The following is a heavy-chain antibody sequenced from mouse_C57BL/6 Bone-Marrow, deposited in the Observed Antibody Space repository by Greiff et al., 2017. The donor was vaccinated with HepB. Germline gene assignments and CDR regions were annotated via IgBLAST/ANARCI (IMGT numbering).Heavy chain of an antibody. J-gene: IGHJ4*01. CDR1: GYTFTSYW. V-gene: IGHV1-50*01. D-gene: IGHD2-4*01. Sequence: VQLQQPGAELVKPGASVKLSCKASGYTFTSYWMQWVKQRPGQGLEWIGEIDPSDSYTNYNQKFKGKDTLTVDTSSTTAYMQLSSLTSEDSAVYYCANYDYDGYAMDYWGQGTSVTVSS. CDR2: IDPSDSYT. CDR3: ANYDYDGYAMDY.